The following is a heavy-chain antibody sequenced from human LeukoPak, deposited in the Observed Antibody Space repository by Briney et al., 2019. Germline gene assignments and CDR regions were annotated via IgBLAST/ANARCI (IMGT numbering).Heavy chain of an antibody. CDR2: ISRTI. D-gene: IGHD3-16*01. J-gene: IGHJ3*02. Sequence: GGSVRLSCAAPGFTFSDYHMGWIRQAPGKGLEWISYISRTIYYADSVKGRFTISRDNAKNSLYLQMNSLRAEDTAVYYCARRIWGADSQSHTFDIWGQGTMVTVSS. CDR1: GFTFSDYH. CDR3: ARRIWGADSQSHTFDI. V-gene: IGHV3-11*01.